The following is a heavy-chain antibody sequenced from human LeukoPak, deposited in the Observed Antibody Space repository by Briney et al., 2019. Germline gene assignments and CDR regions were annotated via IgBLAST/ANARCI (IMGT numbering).Heavy chain of an antibody. CDR2: FSSGGSA. CDR3: ARKQTGTMYDV. D-gene: IGHD1-7*01. Sequence: SETLSPTCIVPGGSISSSSYYWAWVRQSPGKWLEWIGTFSSGGSAYYNPSLTSRVSISKDTSDNQFSLRLYSVTAADTAVYYCARKQTGTMYDVWGQGTQVTVSS. V-gene: IGHV4-39*07. CDR1: GGSISSSSYY. J-gene: IGHJ4*02.